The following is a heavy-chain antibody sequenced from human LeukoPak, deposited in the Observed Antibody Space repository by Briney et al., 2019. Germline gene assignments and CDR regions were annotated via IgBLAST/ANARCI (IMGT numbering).Heavy chain of an antibody. Sequence: GGPLRLSCAPSGFTFSSYAMSWVRHAPGKGLEWVSAIIGSGGSTYYADSVTGRLTISRDNSKNTLFLRMNSLRAEDTAVYYCAKGLHYNILTGYRREYYFDYWGQGTLVTVSS. CDR2: IIGSGGST. D-gene: IGHD3-9*01. J-gene: IGHJ4*02. CDR1: GFTFSSYA. V-gene: IGHV3-23*01. CDR3: AKGLHYNILTGYRREYYFDY.